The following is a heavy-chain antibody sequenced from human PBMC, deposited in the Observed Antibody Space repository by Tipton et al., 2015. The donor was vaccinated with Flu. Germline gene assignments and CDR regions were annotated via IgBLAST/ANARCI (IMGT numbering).Heavy chain of an antibody. CDR3: ARSSIAARPYPPYYGMDV. CDR2: MNPNSGNT. Sequence: QLVQSGAEVKKPGASVKVSCKASGYTFTSYDINWVRQATGQGLEWMGWMNPNSGNTGYAQKFQGRVTMTRNTSISTAYMELSSLRSEDTAVYYCARSSIAARPYPPYYGMDVWGQGTTVTVSS. J-gene: IGHJ6*02. CDR1: GYTFTSYD. V-gene: IGHV1-8*01. D-gene: IGHD6-6*01.